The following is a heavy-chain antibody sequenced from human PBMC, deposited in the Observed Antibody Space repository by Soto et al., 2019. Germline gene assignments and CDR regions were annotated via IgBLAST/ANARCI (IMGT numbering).Heavy chain of an antibody. Sequence: QVQLQQWGAGLLKPSETLSLTCAVYGGSFSGYYWSWIRHPPGKGLEWIGEINHSGSTNYNPSLKSRVTISVDTSKNQFSLKLSSVTAADTAVYYCARGPSITMVRGVADYWGQGTLVTVSS. D-gene: IGHD3-10*01. CDR3: ARGPSITMVRGVADY. V-gene: IGHV4-34*01. CDR2: INHSGST. CDR1: GGSFSGYY. J-gene: IGHJ4*02.